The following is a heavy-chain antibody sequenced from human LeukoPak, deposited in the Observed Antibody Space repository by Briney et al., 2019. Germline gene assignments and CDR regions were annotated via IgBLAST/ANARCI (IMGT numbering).Heavy chain of an antibody. Sequence: GGPLRLSCAASGFTFSSYAMSWVRQAPGKGLEWVSAISGSGGSTYYADSVKGRFTISRDNSKNTLYLQTSSLRAEGTAVYYCAKEGGSGSYEYFQHWGQGTLVTVSS. CDR1: GFTFSSYA. J-gene: IGHJ1*01. D-gene: IGHD3-10*01. CDR2: ISGSGGST. CDR3: AKEGGSGSYEYFQH. V-gene: IGHV3-23*01.